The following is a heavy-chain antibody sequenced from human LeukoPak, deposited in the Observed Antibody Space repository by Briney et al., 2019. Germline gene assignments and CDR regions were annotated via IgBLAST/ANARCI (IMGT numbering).Heavy chain of an antibody. CDR2: IFYTGST. V-gene: IGHV4-61*01. CDR1: GGSVSSGSYY. Sequence: PSETLSLTCTVSGGSVSSGSYYWSWIRQPPGKGLEWIGYIFYTGSTNYNPSLKSRVTISVDTSKNQFSLKLSSVTAADTAVYYCARDLIDYDILTGYYPRYFDYWGQGTLVTVSS. CDR3: ARDLIDYDILTGYYPRYFDY. J-gene: IGHJ4*02. D-gene: IGHD3-9*01.